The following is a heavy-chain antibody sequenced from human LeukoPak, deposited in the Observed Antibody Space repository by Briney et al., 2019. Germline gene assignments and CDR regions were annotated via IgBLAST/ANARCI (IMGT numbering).Heavy chain of an antibody. Sequence: GGSLRLSCAASGFIFSQYSMNWVRQAPGKGLEWVSHIRSSSETFYADSVKGRFTISRDNARNSLYLQMNNLRGEDTAIYHCARDAGNSGYGCDLWGQGTLVTVSS. CDR1: GFIFSQYS. CDR2: IRSSSET. V-gene: IGHV3-48*01. CDR3: ARDAGNSGYGCDL. D-gene: IGHD5-12*01. J-gene: IGHJ5*02.